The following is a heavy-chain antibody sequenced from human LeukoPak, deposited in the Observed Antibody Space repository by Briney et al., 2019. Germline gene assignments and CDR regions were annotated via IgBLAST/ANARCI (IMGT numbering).Heavy chain of an antibody. Sequence: GESLKISCKGSGYSFTNYWIGWVRQMPGKGLEWMGIFNPDDSDTRYSPSFQGQVTISADKSISTAYLQWSSLKASDTAMYYCARRDRDSYGYDAFDIWGQGTMVTVSS. D-gene: IGHD5-18*01. CDR3: ARRDRDSYGYDAFDI. J-gene: IGHJ3*02. V-gene: IGHV5-51*01. CDR1: GYSFTNYW. CDR2: FNPDDSDT.